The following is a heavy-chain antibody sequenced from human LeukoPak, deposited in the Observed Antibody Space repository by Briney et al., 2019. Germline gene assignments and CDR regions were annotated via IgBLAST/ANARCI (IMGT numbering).Heavy chain of an antibody. V-gene: IGHV4-34*01. Sequence: SETLSLTCAVYGVSLSGYYWSWIRQPPGKGLAWIGEINHSGSTNYNPSLKSRVTISVDTSKNQFSLKLSSVTAADTAVYYCARGARTPSGYGSRTSGRGNRLDLWGQGTLVTVSS. CDR1: GVSLSGYY. CDR3: ARGARTPSGYGSRTSGRGNRLDL. CDR2: INHSGST. J-gene: IGHJ5*02. D-gene: IGHD5-18*01.